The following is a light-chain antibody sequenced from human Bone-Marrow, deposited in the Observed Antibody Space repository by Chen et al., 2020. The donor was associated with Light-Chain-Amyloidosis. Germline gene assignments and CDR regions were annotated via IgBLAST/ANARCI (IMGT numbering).Light chain of an antibody. CDR1: SSDVGGDNH. V-gene: IGLV2-14*01. J-gene: IGLJ1*01. CDR3: SSYTITSTLV. Sequence: QSALTQPASVSGSPGQSITISCTGTSSDVGGDNHVSWYQQHPDKARKLMIYEVTNRPSWVPNRFSGSKADNAASLTSSRLQTEDEDDYFSSSYTITSTLVFGSGTRVTVL. CDR2: EVT.